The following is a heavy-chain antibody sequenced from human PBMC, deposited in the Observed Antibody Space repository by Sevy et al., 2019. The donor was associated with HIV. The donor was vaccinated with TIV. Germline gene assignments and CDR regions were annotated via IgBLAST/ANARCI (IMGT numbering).Heavy chain of an antibody. J-gene: IGHJ4*02. Sequence: GGSLRLSCAASGFTFSSYAMHWVRQAPGKGLELVAVISYDGSNKYYADSVKGRFTISRDNSKNTLYLQMNSLRAEDTAVYYCAGGGAARPLDYWGQGTLVTVSS. CDR2: ISYDGSNK. D-gene: IGHD6-6*01. CDR3: AGGGAARPLDY. CDR1: GFTFSSYA. V-gene: IGHV3-30-3*01.